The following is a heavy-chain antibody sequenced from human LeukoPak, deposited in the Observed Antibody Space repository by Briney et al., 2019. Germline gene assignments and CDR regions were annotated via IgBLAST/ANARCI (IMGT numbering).Heavy chain of an antibody. J-gene: IGHJ4*02. Sequence: GGSLRLSCAASGFIVSSNYMSWVRQAPGKGLEWVSVIYSGGSTYYADSVKGRFTIYRDNSKNTLYLQMNSLRAEDTAVYYCARGTTIAVAGEDYWGQGTLVTVSS. CDR2: IYSGGST. V-gene: IGHV3-53*01. CDR3: ARGTTIAVAGEDY. D-gene: IGHD6-19*01. CDR1: GFIVSSNY.